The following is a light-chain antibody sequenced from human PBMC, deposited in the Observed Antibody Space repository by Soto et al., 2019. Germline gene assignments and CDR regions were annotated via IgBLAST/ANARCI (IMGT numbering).Light chain of an antibody. V-gene: IGKV1-39*01. CDR2: AAS. CDR1: QSISNF. Sequence: DIQMTQSPSSLSASVGDRVAITCRAGQSISNFLNWYHQRPGQAPELLIYAASTLQSGVPSRFSGSGSGTDFTLTISRLEPEDFAVYYCQQYVSSPRTFGQGTKVDIK. CDR3: QQYVSSPRT. J-gene: IGKJ1*01.